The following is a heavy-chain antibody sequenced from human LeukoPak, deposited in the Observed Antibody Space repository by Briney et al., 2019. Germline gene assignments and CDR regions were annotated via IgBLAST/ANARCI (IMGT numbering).Heavy chain of an antibody. CDR2: MNPNSGNT. CDR3: ARVTGGYFDWLLAGGYFDY. D-gene: IGHD3-9*01. Sequence: ASVKVSCKASGYTFTSYDINWVRQATGQGLEWMGWMNPNSGNTGYAQKFQGRVTMTRNTSISTAYMELSSQRAEGTAVYDCARVTGGYFDWLLAGGYFDYWGQGTLVTVSS. J-gene: IGHJ4*02. V-gene: IGHV1-8*01. CDR1: GYTFTSYD.